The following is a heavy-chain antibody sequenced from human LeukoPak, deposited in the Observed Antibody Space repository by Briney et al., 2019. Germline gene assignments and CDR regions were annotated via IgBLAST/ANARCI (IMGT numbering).Heavy chain of an antibody. CDR1: GYTFTGYY. J-gene: IGHJ4*02. CDR3: ARVREYSSGWYFDS. D-gene: IGHD6-19*01. Sequence: WASVKVSCTASGYTFTGYYLHWVRQAPGQGLVWMGWIKSDSCGTNYAQKFQGRVTMTRDTSISTAYMELSRLRFDDTAMYYCARVREYSSGWYFDSWGQGTLVTVSS. V-gene: IGHV1-2*02. CDR2: IKSDSCGT.